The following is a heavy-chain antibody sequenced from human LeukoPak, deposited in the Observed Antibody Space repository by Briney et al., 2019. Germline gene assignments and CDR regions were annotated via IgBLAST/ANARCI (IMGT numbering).Heavy chain of an antibody. CDR3: AKDLFSLGPSYLTTGTLDY. Sequence: GGSLRLSCAASGFTFSSYGMHWVRQAPGKGQEWVAFIRYDGSNKYYADSVKGRFTISRDNSKNTLYLQMNSLRAEDTAVYYCAKDLFSLGPSYLTTGTLDYWGQGTLVTVS. CDR2: IRYDGSNK. D-gene: IGHD4-17*01. J-gene: IGHJ4*02. V-gene: IGHV3-30*02. CDR1: GFTFSSYG.